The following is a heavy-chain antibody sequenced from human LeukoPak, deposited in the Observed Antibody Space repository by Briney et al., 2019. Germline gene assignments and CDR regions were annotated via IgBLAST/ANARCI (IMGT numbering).Heavy chain of an antibody. CDR1: GSTFSNDV. Sequence: QSGGSLRLSCAASGSTFSNDVMRWVRQAPGKGLEWVSSITSGGSTYYADSVKGRFTISRDNSENTLYLQMNSLRAEDTAVYYCARPVTATDRFYFFDSWGQGTLVTVSS. D-gene: IGHD2-15*01. V-gene: IGHV3-23*01. CDR2: ITSGGST. J-gene: IGHJ4*02. CDR3: ARPVTATDRFYFFDS.